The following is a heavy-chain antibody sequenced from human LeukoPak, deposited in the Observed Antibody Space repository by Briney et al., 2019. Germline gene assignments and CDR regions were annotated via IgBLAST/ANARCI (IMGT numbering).Heavy chain of an antibody. V-gene: IGHV3-11*01. CDR3: ARGKRSYDS. Sequence: GGSLRLSCVASGFTFSDYYMTWIRQTPGKGLEWLSYNSGRSYSMYYAESVKGRFTISRDNSNNSLYLQLNLLRVEDTAIYYCARGKRSYDSWGQGTLVTVSS. J-gene: IGHJ4*02. CDR1: GFTFSDYY. CDR2: NSGRSYSM.